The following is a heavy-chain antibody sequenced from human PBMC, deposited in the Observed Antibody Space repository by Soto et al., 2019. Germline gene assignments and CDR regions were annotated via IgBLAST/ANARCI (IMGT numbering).Heavy chain of an antibody. V-gene: IGHV4-4*07. D-gene: IGHD6-13*01. J-gene: IGHJ5*02. CDR3: ARDRGVTAAGITWFDP. Sequence: SETLSLTCTLSSGSISDSSWSWIRQPAGKGLEWIGHIYSSGNTNSNPSLKSRVSMSVDTSKNQLSLRLSSVTAADTAVYFCARDRGVTAAGITWFDPWGQGTLVTVSS. CDR1: SGSISDSS. CDR2: IYSSGNT.